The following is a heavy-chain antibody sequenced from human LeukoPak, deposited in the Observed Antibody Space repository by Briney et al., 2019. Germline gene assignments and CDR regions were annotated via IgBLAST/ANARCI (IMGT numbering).Heavy chain of an antibody. CDR1: GFTFSAFS. V-gene: IGHV3-21*01. J-gene: IGHJ4*02. CDR3: ARDLFFPTLRLGDLSSQSDY. Sequence: GGSLRLSCAASGFTFSAFSMNWVRQAPGKGLEWVSSISTSSTYIYYSDSVKGRFTISRDNAKNSLYLQMNSLRAEDTAVYYCARDLFFPTLRLGDLSSQSDYWGQGTLVTVSS. D-gene: IGHD3-16*02. CDR2: ISTSSTYI.